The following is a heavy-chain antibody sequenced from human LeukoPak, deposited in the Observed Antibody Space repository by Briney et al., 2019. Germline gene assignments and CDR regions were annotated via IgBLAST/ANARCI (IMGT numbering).Heavy chain of an antibody. CDR1: GFTFSSYG. J-gene: IGHJ6*02. CDR3: TRDGRTYSDFWSNYYHAMDV. V-gene: IGHV3-33*01. Sequence: GGSLRLSCAASGFTFSSYGMHWVRQPPGKGLEWVALIWFDGSKQYYADSVKGRFIISRDNSRNTVYLHMNSLGVEDTAVYYCTRDGRTYSDFWSNYYHAMDVWGQGTTVTVSS. D-gene: IGHD3-3*01. CDR2: IWFDGSKQ.